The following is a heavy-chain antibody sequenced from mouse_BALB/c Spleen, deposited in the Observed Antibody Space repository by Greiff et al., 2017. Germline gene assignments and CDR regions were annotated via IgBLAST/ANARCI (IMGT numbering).Heavy chain of an antibody. CDR1: GYTFTSYW. Sequence: VQRVESGAELARPGASVKLSCKASGYTFTSYWMQWVKQRPGQGLEWIGAIYPGDGDTRYTQKFKGKATLTADKSSSTAYMQLSSLASEDSAVYYCARYWDAMDYWGQGTSVTVSS. CDR3: ARYWDAMDY. CDR2: IYPGDGDT. V-gene: IGHV1-87*01. J-gene: IGHJ4*01. D-gene: IGHD4-1*01.